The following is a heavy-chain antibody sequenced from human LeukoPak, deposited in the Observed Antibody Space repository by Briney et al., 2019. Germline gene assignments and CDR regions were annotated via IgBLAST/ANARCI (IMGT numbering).Heavy chain of an antibody. CDR1: GGSISSTTYF. CDR3: ARYVVYGSGKYYFDY. V-gene: IGHV4-39*01. D-gene: IGHD3-10*01. J-gene: IGHJ4*02. CDR2: INYSGTT. Sequence: SKTLSLTCIVSGGSISSTTYFWSWIRQPPGKGLEWIASINYSGTTYYNPSLQSRVTISVDTSKNQFSLRLNSVTAADTAVYFCARYVVYGSGKYYFDYWGQGSLVTVSS.